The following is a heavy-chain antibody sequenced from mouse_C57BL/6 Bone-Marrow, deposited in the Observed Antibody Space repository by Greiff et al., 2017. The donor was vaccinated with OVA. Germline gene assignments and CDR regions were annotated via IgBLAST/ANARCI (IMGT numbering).Heavy chain of an antibody. D-gene: IGHD1-1*01. CDR3: ARGYYGSSYDWYFDV. Sequence: VQLKESGPELVKPGASVKISCKASGYSFTDYNMNWVKQINGKSLEWIGVINPNYGTTSYNQKFKGKATLTVDQSSSTAYMQLNSLTSEDSAVYYCARGYYGSSYDWYFDVWGPGTTVTVSS. V-gene: IGHV1-39*01. J-gene: IGHJ1*01. CDR1: GYSFTDYN. CDR2: INPNYGTT.